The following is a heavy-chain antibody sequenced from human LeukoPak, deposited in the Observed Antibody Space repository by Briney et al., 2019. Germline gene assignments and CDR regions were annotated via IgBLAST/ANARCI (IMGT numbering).Heavy chain of an antibody. Sequence: ASVKVSCKASGYTFTGYYINWVRQARGQGLEWMGWINPNSGGTNYPQKFQGRVTMTSDTSISTAYMELTSLRSDDSAVYYCARKSAVRSTSEFDFWGQGTLVTVSS. J-gene: IGHJ4*02. CDR1: GYTFTGYY. D-gene: IGHD2-2*01. CDR3: ARKSAVRSTSEFDF. CDR2: INPNSGGT. V-gene: IGHV1-2*02.